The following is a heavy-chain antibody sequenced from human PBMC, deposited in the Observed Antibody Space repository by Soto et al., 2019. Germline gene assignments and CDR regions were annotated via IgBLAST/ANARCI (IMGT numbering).Heavy chain of an antibody. V-gene: IGHV3-33*01. D-gene: IGHD3-22*01. J-gene: IGHJ4*02. Sequence: QVQLVESGGGVVQPGRSLRLSCEASGFTFSNYDMHWVRQAPGKGLEWVAVIWYDGSNEYYADSVKGRIINSRDNSKNTLDLQMNSLRADDTNVYYCERDLYYYDRSGYSLPGYWGQGTLVTVSS. CDR1: GFTFSNYD. CDR2: IWYDGSNE. CDR3: ERDLYYYDRSGYSLPGY.